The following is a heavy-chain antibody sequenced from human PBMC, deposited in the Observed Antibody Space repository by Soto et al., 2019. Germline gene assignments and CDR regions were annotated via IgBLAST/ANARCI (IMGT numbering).Heavy chain of an antibody. CDR1: GYRFTSYG. CDR3: ARGGYYDSSGSRNYHYYGMNV. D-gene: IGHD3-22*01. Sequence: QAKLVQSGPEVKKPGASVKVSCKASGYRFTSYGISWVRQAPGQGLEWLGWISAYDDNTKYAQTLQGRVSMSTDTTTNTAYMELRSLRSDDTAMYYCARGGYYDSSGSRNYHYYGMNVCGQGTTVTVSS. V-gene: IGHV1-18*01. CDR2: ISAYDDNT. J-gene: IGHJ6*02.